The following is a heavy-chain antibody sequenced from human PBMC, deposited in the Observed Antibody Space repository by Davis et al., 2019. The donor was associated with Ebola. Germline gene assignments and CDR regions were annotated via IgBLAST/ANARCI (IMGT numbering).Heavy chain of an antibody. V-gene: IGHV3-11*01. CDR2: ISSSGSTI. CDR3: AKVYMTWLVHY. CDR1: GFTFSDYY. J-gene: IGHJ4*02. Sequence: GESLKISCAASGFTFSDYYMSWIRQAPGKGLEWVSYISSSGSTIYYADSVKGRFTISRDNSKNTLYLQMNSLRAEDTAVYYCAKVYMTWLVHYWGQGTLVTVSS. D-gene: IGHD6-19*01.